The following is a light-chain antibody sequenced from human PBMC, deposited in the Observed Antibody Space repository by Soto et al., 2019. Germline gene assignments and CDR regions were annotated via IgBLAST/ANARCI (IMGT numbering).Light chain of an antibody. CDR3: QQYGTSPIT. J-gene: IGKJ5*01. CDR2: GAS. Sequence: ENVLTQSPGTLSLSPGERATLSCRASQTVSSYLTWYQQRPGQAPRLLIYGASKRATGIPDRFSGSGSGTDFTLTISRLEPEDFAIYYCQQYGTSPITFGHGTRLEIK. CDR1: QTVSSY. V-gene: IGKV3-20*01.